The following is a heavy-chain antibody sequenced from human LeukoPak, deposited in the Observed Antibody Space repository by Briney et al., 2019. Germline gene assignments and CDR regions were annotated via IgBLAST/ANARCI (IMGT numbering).Heavy chain of an antibody. CDR2: ISRSGPTI. D-gene: IGHD3-22*01. V-gene: IGHV3-11*04. CDR3: ANGGTYSSGP. CDR1: GFTFSVYY. Sequence: GGSLRLSCADSGFTFSVYYMGWIRQALGKRLEWISYISRSGPTIYHADSGKGRFTISRDNAKDSLYLQMNSLRAEDTAVYYCANGGTYSSGPWGQGTLVTVSS. J-gene: IGHJ5*02.